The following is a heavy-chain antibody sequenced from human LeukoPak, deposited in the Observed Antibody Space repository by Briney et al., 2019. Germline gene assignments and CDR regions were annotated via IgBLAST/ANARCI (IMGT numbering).Heavy chain of an antibody. D-gene: IGHD4-17*01. CDR1: GYTFTGYY. CDR2: INPNSGGT. V-gene: IGHV1-2*02. CDR3: ARDHGDYLHYYGMDV. J-gene: IGHJ6*02. Sequence: GASVKVSCKASGYTFTGYYIHWVRQAPGQGLEWMGWINPNSGGTNYAQKFQGRVTMTRDTSISTAYMELSRLRSDDTAVYYCARDHGDYLHYYGMDVWGQGTTVTVSS.